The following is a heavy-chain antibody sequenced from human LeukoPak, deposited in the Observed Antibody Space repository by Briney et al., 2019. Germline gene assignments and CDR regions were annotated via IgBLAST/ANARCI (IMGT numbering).Heavy chain of an antibody. J-gene: IGHJ4*02. Sequence: SATLSLTRTVSGGSIISGDYYWTWIRQHPGKGLERFGYIYYSGTTFYNPSLQSRLAISLDRSKNQFSLKLTSVTAADTAVYYCARGRYYYDSSGPHYFDYWGQGTLVTVSS. CDR1: GGSIISGDYY. CDR3: ARGRYYYDSSGPHYFDY. D-gene: IGHD3-22*01. V-gene: IGHV4-31*03. CDR2: IYYSGTT.